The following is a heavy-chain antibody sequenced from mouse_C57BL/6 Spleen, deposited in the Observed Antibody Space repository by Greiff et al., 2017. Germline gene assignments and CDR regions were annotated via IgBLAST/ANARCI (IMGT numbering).Heavy chain of an antibody. CDR3: AKLGRSWYFDV. V-gene: IGHV3-6*01. D-gene: IGHD4-1*01. CDR1: GYSITSGYY. Sequence: ESGPGLVKPSQSLSLTCSVTGYSITSGYYWNWIRQFPGNKLEWMGYISYDGSNNYNPSLKNRISITRDTSKNQFFLKLNSVTTEDTATYDCAKLGRSWYFDVWGTGTTVTVSS. J-gene: IGHJ1*03. CDR2: ISYDGSN.